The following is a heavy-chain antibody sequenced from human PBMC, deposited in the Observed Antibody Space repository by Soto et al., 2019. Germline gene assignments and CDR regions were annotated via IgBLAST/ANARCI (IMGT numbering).Heavy chain of an antibody. Sequence: PGGSLRLSCVASGFTFSTYAIHWVRQAPGKGLDWVAVVSNDGSKKYFVDSVKGRFTISRDNYNKTVYLQMNSLRAEDTALYYCGRRLASAGLECWGPCTLVTVSP. CDR3: GRRLASAGLEC. J-gene: IGHJ1*01. D-gene: IGHD6-13*01. V-gene: IGHV3-30-3*01. CDR1: GFTFSTYA. CDR2: VSNDGSKK.